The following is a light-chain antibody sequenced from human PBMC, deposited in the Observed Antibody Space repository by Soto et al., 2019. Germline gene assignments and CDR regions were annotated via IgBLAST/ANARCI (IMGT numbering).Light chain of an antibody. V-gene: IGKV3-20*01. CDR2: GAS. CDR3: QQYGSSPRT. CDR1: QSVSSSY. J-gene: IGKJ1*01. Sequence: EIVVTQSPGTLSLSPVERATLSCSASQSVSSSYLAWYHQKPGQAPRLLIYGASSRATGIPDRFSGSGSGTDFTLTISRLEPADFAVYYCQQYGSSPRTFGQGTKVEIK.